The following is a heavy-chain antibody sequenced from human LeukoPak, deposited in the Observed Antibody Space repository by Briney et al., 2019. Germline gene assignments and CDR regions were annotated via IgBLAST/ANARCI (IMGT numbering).Heavy chain of an antibody. CDR1: GYTLTGYY. Sequence: ASVKVSCKASGYTLTGYYMHWVRQAPGQGLEWMGCINPNSGDTKYAQKFQGRVTLTRDTSMNTAYMDLSRLRPDDTAIYYCARGGYVIVRDWFDPWGQGTLVTVSS. CDR3: ARGGYVIVRDWFDP. V-gene: IGHV1-2*02. D-gene: IGHD3-16*01. CDR2: INPNSGDT. J-gene: IGHJ5*02.